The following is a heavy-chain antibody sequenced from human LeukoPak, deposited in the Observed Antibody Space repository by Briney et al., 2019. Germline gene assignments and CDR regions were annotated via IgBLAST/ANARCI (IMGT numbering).Heavy chain of an antibody. CDR2: ISAYNGNT. V-gene: IGHV1-18*01. J-gene: IGHJ5*02. CDR1: GYTFTIYG. CDR3: ARDAQDIVVVVAATPIDP. Sequence: ASVKVSFKASGYTFTIYGISWVRQAPGQGLEWMGWISAYNGNTNYAQKLQGRVTMTTDTSTSTAYMELRSLRSDDTAVYYCARDAQDIVVVVAATPIDPWGQGTLVTVSS. D-gene: IGHD2-15*01.